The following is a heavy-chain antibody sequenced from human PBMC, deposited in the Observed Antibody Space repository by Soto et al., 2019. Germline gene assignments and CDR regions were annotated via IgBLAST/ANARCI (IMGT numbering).Heavy chain of an antibody. Sequence: QVQLVQSGAEVKKPGASVKVSCKASGYTFTSYGISWVRQAPGQGLEWMGWISAYNGNTKYAEKLQGRVTRTTDTTRSTAYMELRNLRTDDTAVYYCARDRSRLAMIVVVPFDPWGQGTLVTVSS. D-gene: IGHD3-22*01. CDR2: ISAYNGNT. CDR1: GYTFTSYG. J-gene: IGHJ5*02. V-gene: IGHV1-18*01. CDR3: ARDRSRLAMIVVVPFDP.